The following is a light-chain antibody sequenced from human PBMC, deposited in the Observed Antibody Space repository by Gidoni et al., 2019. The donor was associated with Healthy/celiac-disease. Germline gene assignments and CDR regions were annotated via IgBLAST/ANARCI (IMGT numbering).Light chain of an antibody. V-gene: IGKV3-15*01. Sequence: DIVITHSTATLSVSPGERATLSCRASQSVSSNLAWYQQKPGQAPRLLIYGASTRATGIPARFSGSGSGTEFTLTISSLQSEDFAVYYCQQYNNWPPYTFGQGTRLEIK. CDR1: QSVSSN. CDR3: QQYNNWPPYT. CDR2: GAS. J-gene: IGKJ5*01.